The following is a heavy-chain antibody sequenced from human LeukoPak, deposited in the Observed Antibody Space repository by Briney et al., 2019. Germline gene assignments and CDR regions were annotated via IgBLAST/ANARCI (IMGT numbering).Heavy chain of an antibody. D-gene: IGHD1-26*01. CDR1: GGSISSSSYY. Sequence: PSETLSLTCTVSGGSISSSSYYWGWIRQPPGKGLEWIGSIYYSGSTYYNPSLKSRVTISVDTSKNQFSLKLSSVTAADTAVYYCARDRGSYGGYYYYYYMDVWGKGTTVTISS. CDR3: ARDRGSYGGYYYYYYMDV. V-gene: IGHV4-39*07. J-gene: IGHJ6*03. CDR2: IYYSGST.